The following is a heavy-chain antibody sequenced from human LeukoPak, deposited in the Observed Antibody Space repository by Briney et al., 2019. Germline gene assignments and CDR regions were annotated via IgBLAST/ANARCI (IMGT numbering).Heavy chain of an antibody. CDR2: MNPNSGNT. V-gene: IGHV1-8*01. J-gene: IGHJ4*02. CDR3: ARGTDYDSKSGY. CDR1: GYTFTSYD. D-gene: IGHD3-22*01. Sequence: ASVKVSCNASGYTFTSYDINWVRQATGQGLEWMGWMNPNSGNTGYAQKFQGRVTMTRNSSISTAYMELSSLRSEDTAVYYCARGTDYDSKSGYWGQGTLVTVSS.